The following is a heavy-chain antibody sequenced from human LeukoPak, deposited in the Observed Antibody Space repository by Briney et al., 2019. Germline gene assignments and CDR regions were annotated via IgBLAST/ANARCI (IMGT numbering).Heavy chain of an antibody. CDR2: ISSSSSNYK. J-gene: IGHJ4*02. V-gene: IGHV3-21*01. D-gene: IGHD1-20*01. Sequence: GGSLRLSCVASGFTFSTYNIHWVRQAPGKGLEWVSTISSSSSNYKYYADSVKGRFTISRDNAKNSLYLQMNSLRAEDTAVYFCARGTNWSPLDFDYRGQGTQVTVSS. CDR3: ARGTNWSPLDFDY. CDR1: GFTFSTYN.